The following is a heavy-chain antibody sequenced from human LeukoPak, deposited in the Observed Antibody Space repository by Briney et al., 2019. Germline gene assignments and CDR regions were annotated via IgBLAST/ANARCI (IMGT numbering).Heavy chain of an antibody. CDR2: INPNSGGT. CDR1: GYTFTGYY. Sequence: ASVKVSCKASGYTFTGYYMHWVRQAPGQGLEWMGWINPNSGGTNYAQKFQGRVTMTRDTSISTAYMELSSLRSEDTAVYYCARVGTRFDAFDIWGQGTMVTVSS. CDR3: ARVGTRFDAFDI. J-gene: IGHJ3*02. D-gene: IGHD2-2*01. V-gene: IGHV1-2*02.